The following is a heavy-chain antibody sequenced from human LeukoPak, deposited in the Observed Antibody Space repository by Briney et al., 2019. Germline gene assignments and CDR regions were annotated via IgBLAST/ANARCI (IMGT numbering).Heavy chain of an antibody. CDR2: IYYGGST. CDR3: ARGRFNTMVRGAWAAFDI. Sequence: PSETLSLTCTVSGGSISSYYWSWIRQPPGKGLEWIGYIYYGGSTNYNPSLKSRVTISVDTSKNQFSLKLSSVTAADTAVYYCARGRFNTMVRGAWAAFDIWGQGTMVTVSS. CDR1: GGSISSYY. D-gene: IGHD3-10*01. V-gene: IGHV4-59*01. J-gene: IGHJ3*02.